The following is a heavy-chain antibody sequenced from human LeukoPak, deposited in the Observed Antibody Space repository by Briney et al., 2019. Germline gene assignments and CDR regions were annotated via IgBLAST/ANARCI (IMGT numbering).Heavy chain of an antibody. V-gene: IGHV4-30-4*01. CDR3: AREELLWFGELGVGWFDP. J-gene: IGHJ5*02. CDR1: GGSISSGDYY. CDR2: IYYSGST. Sequence: SETLSLTCTVPGGSISSGDYYWSWIRQPPGKGLEWIGYIYYSGSTYYNPSLKSRVTISVDTSKNQFSLKLSAVTAADTAVYYCAREELLWFGELGVGWFDPWGQGTLVTVSS. D-gene: IGHD3-10*01.